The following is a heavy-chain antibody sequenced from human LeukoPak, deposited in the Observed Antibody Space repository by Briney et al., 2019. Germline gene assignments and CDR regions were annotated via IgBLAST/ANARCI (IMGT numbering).Heavy chain of an antibody. CDR3: ARGRSTGYRYYFEY. J-gene: IGHJ4*02. CDR2: MNPNSGST. V-gene: IGHV1-8*03. Sequence: ASVKVSCKASVYTFTSYDINWVLQATGQGLEWMGWMNPNSGSTGYAQKFQGRVTITRNTSISTAYMELSGLRSEDTAVYYCARGRSTGYRYYFEYWGQGTLVTVSS. D-gene: IGHD5-12*01. CDR1: VYTFTSYD.